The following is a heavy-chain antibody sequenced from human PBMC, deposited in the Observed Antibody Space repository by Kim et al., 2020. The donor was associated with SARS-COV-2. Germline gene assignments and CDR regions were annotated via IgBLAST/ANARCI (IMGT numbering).Heavy chain of an antibody. CDR2: ISYDGSNK. V-gene: IGHV3-30*03. CDR1: GFTFSSYG. J-gene: IGHJ4*02. Sequence: GGSLRRSCAASGFTFSSYGMHWVRQAPGKGLEWVAVISYDGSNKYYADSVKGRFTISRDNSKNTLYLQMNSLRAEDTAVYYCASLSFSSSPFDYWGQGTLVTVSS. CDR3: ASLSFSSSPFDY. D-gene: IGHD6-13*01.